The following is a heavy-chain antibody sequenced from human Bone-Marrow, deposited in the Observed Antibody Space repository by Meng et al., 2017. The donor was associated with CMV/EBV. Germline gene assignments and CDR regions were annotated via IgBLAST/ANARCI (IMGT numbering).Heavy chain of an antibody. CDR2: IYYSGST. V-gene: IGHV4-39*01. D-gene: IGHD3-3*01. CDR3: ARRSSIGVVIIRYYFDY. Sequence: GSLRLSCTVSGGSISSSSYYWGWIRQPPGKGLEWIGSIYYSGSTYYNPSLKSRVTISVDTSKNQFSLKLSSVTAADTAVYYCARRSSIGVVIIRYYFDYWGQGTPVTVSS. J-gene: IGHJ4*02. CDR1: GGSISSSSYY.